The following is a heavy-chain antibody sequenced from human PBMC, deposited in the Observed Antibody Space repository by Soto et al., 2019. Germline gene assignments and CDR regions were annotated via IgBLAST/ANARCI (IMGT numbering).Heavy chain of an antibody. Sequence: SETLSLTCTVSGGSISGYYWSWIRQPPGKGLEWIGYMYNTGSTVYNPSFKSRVTISVDTSKNQFSLKLSSVTAADTAVYYCARAKAPLYSSSWYWFDPWGQGILVTVSS. CDR1: GGSISGYY. CDR3: ARAKAPLYSSSWYWFDP. CDR2: MYNTGST. D-gene: IGHD6-13*01. V-gene: IGHV4-59*08. J-gene: IGHJ5*02.